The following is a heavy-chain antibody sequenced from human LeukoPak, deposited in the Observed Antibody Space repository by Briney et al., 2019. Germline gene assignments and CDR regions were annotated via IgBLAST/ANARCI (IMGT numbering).Heavy chain of an antibody. CDR1: GFTFSSYG. D-gene: IGHD2-15*01. CDR3: AKSVVARPGNAFDI. Sequence: GGSLRLSFAASGFTFSSYGMHWVRQAPGRGLEWVAVISYDGSNKYYADSVKGRFTISRDNSKNTLYLQMNSLRAEDTAVYYCAKSVVARPGNAFDIWGQGTMVTVSS. CDR2: ISYDGSNK. V-gene: IGHV3-30*18. J-gene: IGHJ3*02.